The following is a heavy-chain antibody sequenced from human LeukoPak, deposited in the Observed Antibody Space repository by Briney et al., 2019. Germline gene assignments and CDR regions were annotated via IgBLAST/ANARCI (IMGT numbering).Heavy chain of an antibody. CDR2: IYSGGST. D-gene: IGHD3-22*01. CDR1: GFTVSSNY. CDR3: ARNTYYYDSSGPQGDY. Sequence: GGSLRLSCAASGFTVSSNYMSWVRQAPGKGLEWVSVIYSGGSTYYADSVKGRFTISRDNSKNTLYLQMNSLRAEDTAVYYCARNTYYYDSSGPQGDYWGQGTLVTVSS. V-gene: IGHV3-66*01. J-gene: IGHJ4*02.